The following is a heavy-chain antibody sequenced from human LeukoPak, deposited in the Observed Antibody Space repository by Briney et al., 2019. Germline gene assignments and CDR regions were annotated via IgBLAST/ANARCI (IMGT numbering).Heavy chain of an antibody. D-gene: IGHD6-13*01. CDR1: GFTFSSYA. CDR3: AKDPSEQQLAPY. Sequence: PGGSLRLSCAASGFTFSSYAMSWVRQAPGKGLEWVSAISGSGGSTYYADSVKGRFTISRDNSKDTLYLQMNSLRAEDTAVYYCAKDPSEQQLAPYWGQGTLVTVSS. CDR2: ISGSGGST. V-gene: IGHV3-23*01. J-gene: IGHJ4*02.